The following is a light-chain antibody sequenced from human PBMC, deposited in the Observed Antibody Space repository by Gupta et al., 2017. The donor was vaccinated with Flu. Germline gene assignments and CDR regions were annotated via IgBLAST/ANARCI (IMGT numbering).Light chain of an antibody. V-gene: IGKV1-17*01. J-gene: IGKJ1*01. CDR3: LQHNSYPRT. CDR1: QGIRDD. Sequence: PTSPAAAVGDRVTITCRASQGIRDDVAWYQQKPGKAPKSLIYDATNVQSGVPSRFTGSGSGTEFTLTISSLQPEDFATYYCLQHNSYPRTFGQGIKVEIK. CDR2: DAT.